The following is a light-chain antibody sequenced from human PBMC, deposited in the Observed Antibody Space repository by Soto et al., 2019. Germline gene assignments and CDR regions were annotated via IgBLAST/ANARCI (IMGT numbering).Light chain of an antibody. CDR3: AAWDDSLNGCV. CDR2: SNN. Sequence: QSVLTQPPSASGTPGQRVTISCSGSNSNIGSNTVNWYQQLPGTAPKLLIFSNNQRPSGVPDRFSASKSGTSASLAISGLQSEDEADYYCAAWDDSLNGCVFGTGTKVT. J-gene: IGLJ1*01. V-gene: IGLV1-44*01. CDR1: NSNIGSNT.